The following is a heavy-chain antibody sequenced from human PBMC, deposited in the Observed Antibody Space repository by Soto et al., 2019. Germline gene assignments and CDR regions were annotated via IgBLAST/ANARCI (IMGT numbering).Heavy chain of an antibody. V-gene: IGHV4-34*01. CDR2: INHSGST. Sequence: ASETLSLTCAVYGGSFSGYYWSWIRQPPGKGLEWIGEINHSGSTNYNPSLKSRVTISVDTSKNQFSLKLSSVTAADTAVYYCASRVPAAAGWFDPWGQGTLVTVSS. D-gene: IGHD2-2*01. CDR1: GGSFSGYY. CDR3: ASRVPAAAGWFDP. J-gene: IGHJ5*02.